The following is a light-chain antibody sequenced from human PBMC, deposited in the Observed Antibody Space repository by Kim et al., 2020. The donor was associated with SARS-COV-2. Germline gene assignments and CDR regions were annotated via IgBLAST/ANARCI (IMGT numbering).Light chain of an antibody. CDR3: CSYAADSTYV. CDR1: SSDVGSYNL. J-gene: IGLJ1*01. CDR2: EVS. Sequence: GEPITISCTGNSSDVGSYNLVSWYQQHPGKAPKLMIYEVSKRPSGVSNRFSGSKSGNTASLTISGIQAEDEADYYCCSYAADSTYVFGTGTKVTVL. V-gene: IGLV2-23*02.